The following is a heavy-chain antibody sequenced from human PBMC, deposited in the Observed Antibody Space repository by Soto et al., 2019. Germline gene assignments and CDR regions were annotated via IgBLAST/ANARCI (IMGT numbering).Heavy chain of an antibody. CDR2: ISGSGGST. CDR1: GFTFSSYA. J-gene: IGHJ5*02. Sequence: EVQLLESGGGLVQPGGSLRLSCAASGFTFSSYAMSWVRQAPGKGLEWVSAISGSGGSTYYADSVKGRFTISRDNSKNTLYLQMNSLRAEDTAVYYCAKDLFTGWGRGASDWFDPWGQGTLVTVSS. V-gene: IGHV3-23*01. D-gene: IGHD3-10*01. CDR3: AKDLFTGWGRGASDWFDP.